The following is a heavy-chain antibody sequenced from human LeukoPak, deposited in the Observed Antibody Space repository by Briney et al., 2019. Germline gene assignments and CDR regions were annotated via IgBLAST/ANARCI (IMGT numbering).Heavy chain of an antibody. J-gene: IGHJ6*02. D-gene: IGHD6-19*01. CDR2: ISYDGSNK. CDR3: AREQWLVSYYYGMDV. V-gene: IGHV3-30-3*01. Sequence: GGSLRLSCAASGFTFSSYAKHWVRQAPGKGLEWVAVISYDGSNKYYADSVKGRFTISRDNSKNTLYLQMSSLRPEDTAVYYCAREQWLVSYYYGMDVWGQGATVTVSS. CDR1: GFTFSSYA.